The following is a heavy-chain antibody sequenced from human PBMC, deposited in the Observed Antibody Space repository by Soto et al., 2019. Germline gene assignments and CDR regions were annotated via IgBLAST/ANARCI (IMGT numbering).Heavy chain of an antibody. CDR2: INPSSGAT. V-gene: IGHV1-2*02. CDR3: ARGGGTILAPLP. Sequence: ASVKVSCKASGYTFTGYFIHWVRQAPGQGLEWMGWINPSSGATKYAQKFQGRVTLTRDTSINTAYMEMNILRSDDTAVYYCARGGGTILAPLPWGQGTLVTVS. J-gene: IGHJ5*02. D-gene: IGHD3-10*01. CDR1: GYTFTGYF.